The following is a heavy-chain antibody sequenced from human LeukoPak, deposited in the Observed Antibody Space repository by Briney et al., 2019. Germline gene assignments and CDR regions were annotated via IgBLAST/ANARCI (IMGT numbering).Heavy chain of an antibody. V-gene: IGHV1-46*01. CDR1: GYTFTSYY. J-gene: IGHJ4*02. CDR2: INPSGGST. D-gene: IGHD3-9*01. Sequence: AASVKVSCKASGYTFTSYYMHWVRQAPGQGLEWMGIINPSGGSTSYAQKFQGRVTMTRDMSTSTVYMELSSLRSDDTAVYYCARGLDDILTGYYKALDYWGQGTLVTVSS. CDR3: ARGLDDILTGYYKALDY.